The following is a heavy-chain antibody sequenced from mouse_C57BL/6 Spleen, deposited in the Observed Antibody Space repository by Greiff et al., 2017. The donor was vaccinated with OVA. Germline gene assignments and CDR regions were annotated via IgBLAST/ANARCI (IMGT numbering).Heavy chain of an antibody. J-gene: IGHJ1*03. Sequence: EVNVVESGGGLVQPGGSLSLSCAASGFTFTDYYMSWVRQPPGKALEWLGFIRNKANGYTTEYSASVKGRFAISRDNSQSILYLQMNALRAEDSATYYCARYDDYDRDWYFDVWGTGTTVTVSS. D-gene: IGHD2-4*01. CDR3: ARYDDYDRDWYFDV. CDR2: IRNKANGYTT. V-gene: IGHV7-3*01. CDR1: GFTFTDYY.